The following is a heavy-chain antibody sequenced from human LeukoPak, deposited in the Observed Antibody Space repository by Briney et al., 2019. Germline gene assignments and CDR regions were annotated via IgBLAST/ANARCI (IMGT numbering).Heavy chain of an antibody. CDR2: IYYSGST. D-gene: IGHD2-15*01. CDR3: ARVRCSGGSCYLLDY. V-gene: IGHV4-30-4*01. J-gene: IGHJ4*02. CDR1: GGSFSSGDYY. Sequence: PSETLSLTCTVSGGSFSSGDYYWSWIRQPPGKGLEWIGYIYYSGSTYYNPSLKSRVTISVDTSKNQLSLKLSSVTAADTAVYYCARVRCSGGSCYLLDYWGQGTLVTVSS.